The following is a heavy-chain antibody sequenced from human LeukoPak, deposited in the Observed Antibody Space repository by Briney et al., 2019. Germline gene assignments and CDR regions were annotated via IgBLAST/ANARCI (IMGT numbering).Heavy chain of an antibody. J-gene: IGHJ4*02. CDR3: AKTGGIAAAH. Sequence: GGSLRLSCAASGFTFSSYAMHWVRQAPGKGLEWVSAISGSGGSTYYADSVKGRFTISSDNSKNTLYLQMNSLRAEDTALYYCAKTGGIAAAHWGQGTLVTVSS. D-gene: IGHD6-13*01. V-gene: IGHV3-23*01. CDR1: GFTFSSYA. CDR2: ISGSGGST.